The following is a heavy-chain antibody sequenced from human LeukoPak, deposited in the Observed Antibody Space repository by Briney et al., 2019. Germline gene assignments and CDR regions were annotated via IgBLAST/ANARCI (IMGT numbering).Heavy chain of an antibody. CDR2: IRSKAYGGTT. V-gene: IGHV3-49*04. Sequence: GGSLRLSCAASGFTFSSYAMNWVRQAPGKGLEWVGFIRSKAYGGTTEYAASVKGRFTISRDDSKSIAYLQMNSLKTEDTAVYYCTSSTVVTPVDYWGQGTLVTVSS. CDR1: GFTFSSYA. J-gene: IGHJ4*02. CDR3: TSSTVVTPVDY. D-gene: IGHD4-23*01.